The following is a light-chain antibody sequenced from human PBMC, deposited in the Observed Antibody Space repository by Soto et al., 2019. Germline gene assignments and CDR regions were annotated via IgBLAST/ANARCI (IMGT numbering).Light chain of an antibody. CDR1: QTISSW. CDR2: DAS. J-gene: IGKJ1*01. Sequence: DTQMTQSPSTLSGSVGDRVSITCRASQTISSWLAWYQQKPGKAPKLLIHDASSLQSGVPSRFSGSGSGTEFTLTISSLQPDDFATYYCQQHQSYWSFGQGTKVDI. CDR3: QQHQSYWS. V-gene: IGKV1-5*01.